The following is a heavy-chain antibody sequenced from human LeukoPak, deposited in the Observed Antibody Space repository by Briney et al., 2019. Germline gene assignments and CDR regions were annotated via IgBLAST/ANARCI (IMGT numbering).Heavy chain of an antibody. V-gene: IGHV1-69*13. Sequence: GASVKVSCKASGGTFSSYAISWVRQAPGQGLEWMGGIIPIFGTANYAQKFQGRVTITADESTSTAYMELSSLRSEDTAVYYCARTAVYNRNDYYFDYWGQGTLVTVSS. D-gene: IGHD1-1*01. J-gene: IGHJ4*02. CDR1: GGTFSSYA. CDR2: IIPIFGTA. CDR3: ARTAVYNRNDYYFDY.